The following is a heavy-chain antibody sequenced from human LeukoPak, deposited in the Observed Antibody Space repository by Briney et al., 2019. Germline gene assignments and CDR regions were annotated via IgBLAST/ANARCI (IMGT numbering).Heavy chain of an antibody. CDR2: ISAYNGNT. D-gene: IGHD2-21*01. CDR3: ARDQNPRPLGAGDYYYYMDV. J-gene: IGHJ6*03. V-gene: IGHV1-18*01. CDR1: GYTFTSYG. Sequence: ASVKVSCKASGYTFTSYGISWVRQAPGQGLEWMGWISAYNGNTNYAQKLQGRVTMTTDTSTSTAYMELRSLRSDDTAVYYCARDQNPRPLGAGDYYYYMDVWGKGTTVTVSS.